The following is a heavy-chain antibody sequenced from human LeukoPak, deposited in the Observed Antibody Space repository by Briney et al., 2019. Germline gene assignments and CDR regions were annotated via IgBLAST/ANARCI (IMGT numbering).Heavy chain of an antibody. Sequence: SETLSLTCTVSGGSISSGGYYWSWIRQHPGKGLEWIGYIYYSGSTYYNPSLKSRVTISVDTSKNQFSLRLSSVTAADTAVYYCARDMTDWWFDPWGQGTLVTVSS. CDR1: GGSISSGGYY. D-gene: IGHD3-9*01. CDR2: IYYSGST. J-gene: IGHJ5*02. CDR3: ARDMTDWWFDP. V-gene: IGHV4-31*03.